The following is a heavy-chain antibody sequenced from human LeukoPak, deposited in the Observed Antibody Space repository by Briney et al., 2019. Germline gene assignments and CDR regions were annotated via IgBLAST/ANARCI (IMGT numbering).Heavy chain of an antibody. Sequence: GGSLRLSCAASGFTFSSYWMHWVRQAPGKGLVWVSHIRSDGSSTNYADSVKGRFTISRDNAKSTLYLQMNSLRAGDTAVYYCARSAGDYWGQGTLVTVSS. CDR1: GFTFSSYW. V-gene: IGHV3-74*01. CDR3: ARSAGDY. J-gene: IGHJ4*02. CDR2: IRSDGSST.